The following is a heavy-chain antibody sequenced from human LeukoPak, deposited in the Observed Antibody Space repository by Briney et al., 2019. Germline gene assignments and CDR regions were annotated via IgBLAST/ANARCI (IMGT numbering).Heavy chain of an antibody. D-gene: IGHD3-10*01. V-gene: IGHV3-30-3*01. CDR1: GFTFSSYA. Sequence: GRSLRLSCAASGFTFSSYAMHWARQAPGKGLEWVAVISYDGSNKYYADSVKGRFTISRDNSKNTLYLQMNSLRAEDTAVYYCARGETYYYGSGSYLTGYYYYYGMDVWGQGTTVTVSS. CDR3: ARGETYYYGSGSYLTGYYYYYGMDV. CDR2: ISYDGSNK. J-gene: IGHJ6*02.